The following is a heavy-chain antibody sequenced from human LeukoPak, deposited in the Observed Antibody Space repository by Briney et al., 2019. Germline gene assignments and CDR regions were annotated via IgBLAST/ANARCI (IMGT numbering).Heavy chain of an antibody. CDR2: IRDDGGEK. CDR3: LGYNWFDP. D-gene: IGHD3-16*01. V-gene: IGHV3-30*02. CDR1: GFTFSRYG. Sequence: GGSLRLPCVASGFTFSRYGMYWVRQAPGKGLEWVAFIRDDGGEKYHADSVKGRFTISRDNSRNILSLQMNSLRVEDTAVYYCLGYNWFDPWGQGTLVTVSS. J-gene: IGHJ5*02.